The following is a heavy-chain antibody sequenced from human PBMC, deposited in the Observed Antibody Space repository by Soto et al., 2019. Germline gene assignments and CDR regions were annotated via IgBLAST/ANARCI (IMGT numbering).Heavy chain of an antibody. J-gene: IGHJ6*03. CDR1: GYTFTSYG. Sequence: ASVKVSCKASGYTFTSYGISWVRQAPGQGLEWMGWISAYNGNTNYAQKLQGRVTMTTDTSTSTAYMELRSLRSDDTAVYYCARSFTGTTWYYYYYMDVWGKGTTVTVSS. CDR2: ISAYNGNT. D-gene: IGHD1-1*01. V-gene: IGHV1-18*01. CDR3: ARSFTGTTWYYYYYMDV.